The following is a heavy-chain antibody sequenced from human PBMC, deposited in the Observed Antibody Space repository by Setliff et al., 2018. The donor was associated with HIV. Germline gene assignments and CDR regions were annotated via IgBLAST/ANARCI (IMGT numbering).Heavy chain of an antibody. CDR2: ITHSGST. Sequence: PSETLSLTCAVYGGSFGGYYWTWIRQPPGKGLEWIGEITHSGSTNYNPSLETRVTISVDTSKNQFSLKLSSVTAADTAVYYCAKGVAGLQYYYYYMDVWGKGTTVTVSS. J-gene: IGHJ6*03. D-gene: IGHD6-19*01. V-gene: IGHV4-34*01. CDR3: AKGVAGLQYYYYYMDV. CDR1: GGSFGGYY.